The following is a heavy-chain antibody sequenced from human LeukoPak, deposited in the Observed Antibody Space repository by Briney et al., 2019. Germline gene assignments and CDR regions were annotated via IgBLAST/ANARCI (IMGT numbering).Heavy chain of an antibody. CDR1: GFTFGDYA. Sequence: GRSLRLSCAASGFTFGDYAMHWVRQAPGEGVEWVSGISWNSGTIGYADSVKGRFTISRDNAKNSLYLQMNSLRAEDTALYYCAKDCSSTRCYDYWGQGTLVTVSS. CDR2: ISWNSGTI. D-gene: IGHD2-2*01. J-gene: IGHJ4*02. CDR3: AKDCSSTRCYDY. V-gene: IGHV3-9*01.